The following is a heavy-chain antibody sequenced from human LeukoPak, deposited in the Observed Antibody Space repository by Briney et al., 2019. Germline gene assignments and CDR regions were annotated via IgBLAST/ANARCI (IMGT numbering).Heavy chain of an antibody. J-gene: IGHJ6*03. CDR1: GYTFTGYY. CDR2: INPNSGGT. D-gene: IGHD1-26*01. Sequence: ASVKVSCKASGYTFTGYYMHWVRQAPGQGLEWMGWINPNSGGTNYAQKFQGRVTMTRDTSISTAYMELSRLRSDDTAVYYCARLVQQYFYYYYMDVWGKGTTVTVSS. V-gene: IGHV1-2*02. CDR3: ARLVQQYFYYYYMDV.